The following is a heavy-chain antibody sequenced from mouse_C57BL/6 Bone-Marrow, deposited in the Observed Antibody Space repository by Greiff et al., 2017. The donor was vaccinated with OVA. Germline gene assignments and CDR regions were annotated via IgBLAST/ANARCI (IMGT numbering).Heavy chain of an antibody. CDR2: IDPENGDT. Sequence: EVQLQQSGAELVRPGASVKLSCTASGINIKDDYIHWVKQRPEKGLEWVGWIDPENGDTEYAPKFQVKATITIDTSSNTAYLQLSTLTAEDTAVYYCDGYDYWGQGTTLTVSS. CDR3: DGYDY. CDR1: GINIKDDY. J-gene: IGHJ2*01. V-gene: IGHV14-4*01. D-gene: IGHD2-3*01.